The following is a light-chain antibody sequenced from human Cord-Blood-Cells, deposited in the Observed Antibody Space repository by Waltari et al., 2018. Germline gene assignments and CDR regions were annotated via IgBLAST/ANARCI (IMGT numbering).Light chain of an antibody. V-gene: IGKV1-33*01. CDR2: DAS. J-gene: IGKJ4*01. CDR3: QQYDNLPLT. CDR1: QVISNY. Sequence: DLKISHYPSSLSASVGHRGTITYHARQVISNYSNWYQQKPGKAPKLLIYDASNLETGVPSRFSGSGSVTDFTFNISGLQPEDIATYYCQQYDNLPLTFGGGTKVEIK.